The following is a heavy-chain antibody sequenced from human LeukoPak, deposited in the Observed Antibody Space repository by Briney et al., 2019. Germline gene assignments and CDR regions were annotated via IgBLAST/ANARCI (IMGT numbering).Heavy chain of an antibody. CDR2: MHYSGST. J-gene: IGHJ4*02. Sequence: SEALSLTCTVSGVSFSNSNFYWGWIRRPPGKGPEFLGSMHYSGSTYYNPSLKSRVAVFVDTSKNQFSLNLRFVTDADTAVYYCARGVYCSSASCYWDWGQGTLVTVSS. CDR1: GVSFSNSNFY. CDR3: ARGVYCSSASCYWD. D-gene: IGHD2-2*01. V-gene: IGHV4-39*02.